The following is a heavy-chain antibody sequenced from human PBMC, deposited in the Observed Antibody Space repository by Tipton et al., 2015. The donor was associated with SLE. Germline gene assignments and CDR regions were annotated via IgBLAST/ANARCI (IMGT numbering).Heavy chain of an antibody. V-gene: IGHV4-59*01. D-gene: IGHD3-10*01. J-gene: IGHJ2*01. CDR2: IYYSGST. Sequence: TLSLTCTVSGGSISSYYWSWIRQPPGKGLEWIGSIYYSGSTYYNPSLKSRVTISVDKSKNQFSLKLNSVTAADTAVYYCARDGDRGGIEDWYFDLWGRGTLVTVSS. CDR3: ARDGDRGGIEDWYFDL. CDR1: GGSISSYY.